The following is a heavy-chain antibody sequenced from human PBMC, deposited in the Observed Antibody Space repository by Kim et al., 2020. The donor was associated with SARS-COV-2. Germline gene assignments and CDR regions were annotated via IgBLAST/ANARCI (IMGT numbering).Heavy chain of an antibody. CDR3: ARDVLLLASCIDAFDI. J-gene: IGHJ3*02. D-gene: IGHD2-8*02. V-gene: IGHV1-69*04. CDR2: IIPILGIA. Sequence: SVKVSCKASGGTFSSYAISWVRQAPGQGLEWMGRIIPILGIANYAQKFQGRVTITADKSTSTAYMELSSLRSEDTAVYYCARDVLLLASCIDAFDIWGQ. CDR1: GGTFSSYA.